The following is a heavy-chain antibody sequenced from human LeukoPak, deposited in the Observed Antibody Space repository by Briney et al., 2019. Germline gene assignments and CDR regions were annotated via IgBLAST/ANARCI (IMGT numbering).Heavy chain of an antibody. V-gene: IGHV4-4*07. CDR3: ARHPYLRLGEYYFDY. D-gene: IGHD3-16*01. CDR1: GGSISSYS. CDR2: IYPRESP. J-gene: IGHJ4*02. Sequence: SETLSLTCTVSGGSISSYSWSWMRQPAGKGLEWIGRIYPRESPNYNPSLKSRVTISVDTSKNQFSLKLSSVTAADTAVYYCARHPYLRLGEYYFDYWGQGTLVTVSS.